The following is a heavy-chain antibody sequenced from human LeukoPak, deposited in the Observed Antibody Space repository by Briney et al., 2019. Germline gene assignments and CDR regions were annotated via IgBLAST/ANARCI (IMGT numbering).Heavy chain of an antibody. Sequence: GGSLRLSCAASGLTFSCYAMSWARQAPGKGLEWVSSISGSGDSTYYADSVKGRFTISRDNSKNTLYLQMNSLRAEDTAVYYCAKDPIAPYCSSTSCYVEYGMDVWGQGTTVTVSS. V-gene: IGHV3-23*01. CDR3: AKDPIAPYCSSTSCYVEYGMDV. CDR2: ISGSGDST. CDR1: GLTFSCYA. D-gene: IGHD2-2*01. J-gene: IGHJ6*02.